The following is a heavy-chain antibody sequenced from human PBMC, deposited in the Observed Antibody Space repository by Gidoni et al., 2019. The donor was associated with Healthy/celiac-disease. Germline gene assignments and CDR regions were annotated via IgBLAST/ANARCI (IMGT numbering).Heavy chain of an antibody. CDR1: GFTFGDYA. J-gene: IGHJ4*02. Sequence: DVQLVESGGGLVQPGRSLSPSCTASGFTFGDYAMSWFRQAPGKGLEWVGFIRSKAYGGTTEYAASVKGRFTISRDDSKSIAYLQMNSLKTEDTAVYYCTRDYDFWSGYYPYYFDYWGQGTLVTVSS. V-gene: IGHV3-49*03. CDR3: TRDYDFWSGYYPYYFDY. CDR2: IRSKAYGGTT. D-gene: IGHD3-3*01.